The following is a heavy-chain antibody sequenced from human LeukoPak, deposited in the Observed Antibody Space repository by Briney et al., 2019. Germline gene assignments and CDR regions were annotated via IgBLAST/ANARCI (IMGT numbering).Heavy chain of an antibody. V-gene: IGHV4-61*02. CDR1: GGSISSGSYY. Sequence: SETLSLTCIVSGGSISSGSYYWSWIRQPAGKGLEWIGRIYTSGSTNYNPSLKSRVTISVDTSKNQFSLQLNSVAPEDTAVYYCARAGGWQWLGNWFDPWGQGTLVTVSS. CDR3: ARAGGWQWLGNWFDP. J-gene: IGHJ5*02. CDR2: IYTSGST. D-gene: IGHD6-19*01.